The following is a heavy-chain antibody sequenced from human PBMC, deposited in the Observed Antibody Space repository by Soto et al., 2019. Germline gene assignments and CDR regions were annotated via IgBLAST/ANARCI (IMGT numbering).Heavy chain of an antibody. J-gene: IGHJ4*02. D-gene: IGHD4-17*01. Sequence: SGPTLVNPTQTLTLPCTFSGFSLSTSGMCVTWIRQPPGKALDWLALIDWDDAKYYSTSLKTRLTISKDTSKNQVVLTMTNMDPVDTATYYCARAYMTTVTTLDYWGQGTLVTVSS. CDR1: GFSLSTSGMC. V-gene: IGHV2-70*01. CDR2: IDWDDAK. CDR3: ARAYMTTVTTLDY.